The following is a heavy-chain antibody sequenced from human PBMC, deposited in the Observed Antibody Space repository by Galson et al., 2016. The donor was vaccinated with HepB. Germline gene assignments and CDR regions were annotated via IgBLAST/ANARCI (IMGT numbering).Heavy chain of an antibody. CDR1: EYTFNRYY. V-gene: IGHV1-46*02. J-gene: IGHJ4*02. CDR2: INLSAGSI. D-gene: IGHD2-2*01. CDR3: ASGQLPPTNYYFAY. Sequence: SVKVSCKASEYTFNRYYIHWVRQAPGQGLEWMGMINLSAGSIRYAHEIQGRLTMTRKTSTTTVYMEQSSLKSEDTAVYYCASGQLPPTNYYFAYLGQGALVTVSS.